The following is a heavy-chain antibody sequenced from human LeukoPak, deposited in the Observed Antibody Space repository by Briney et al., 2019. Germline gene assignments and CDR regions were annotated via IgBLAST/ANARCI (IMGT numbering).Heavy chain of an antibody. D-gene: IGHD3-10*01. CDR3: ARGVLWFGEANYYYYGMDV. CDR2: INPNSGGT. J-gene: IGHJ6*02. CDR1: GGTFSSYA. V-gene: IGHV1-2*02. Sequence: ASVKVSCKASGGTFSSYAISWVRQAPGQGLEWMGWINPNSGGTNYAQKFQGRVTMTRDTSISTAYMELSRLRSDDTAVYYCARGVLWFGEANYYYYGMDVWGQGTTVTVSS.